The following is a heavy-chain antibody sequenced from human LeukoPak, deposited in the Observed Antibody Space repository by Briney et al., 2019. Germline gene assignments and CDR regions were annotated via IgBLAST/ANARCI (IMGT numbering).Heavy chain of an antibody. CDR3: ARLGSVGYYNYQYMDI. CDR1: GGSFSGYY. CDR2: INDIGNT. D-gene: IGHD3-10*01. V-gene: IGHV4-34*01. J-gene: IGHJ6*03. Sequence: SETLSLTCAVYGGSFSGYYWSWIRQPPGKGLQWIGEINDIGNTNYDPSLRSRVTISVDTSKNQFSLSLTSATAADTAVYFCARLGSVGYYNYQYMDIWGNGTTVTVSS.